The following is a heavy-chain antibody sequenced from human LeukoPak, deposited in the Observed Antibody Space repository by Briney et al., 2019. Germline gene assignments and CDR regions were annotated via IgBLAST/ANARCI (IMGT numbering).Heavy chain of an antibody. J-gene: IGHJ4*02. Sequence: ASVKVSCKSSGYIFTSYGIIWVRQPPGQGLQWMGWISAHNGNTNYAQKLQGRVTMTTDTSTSTVYMKLRSLRSDDTAVYYCARAQTTLLLDYWGQGTLVTVSS. D-gene: IGHD4-11*01. CDR1: GYIFTSYG. CDR3: ARAQTTLLLDY. V-gene: IGHV1-18*01. CDR2: ISAHNGNT.